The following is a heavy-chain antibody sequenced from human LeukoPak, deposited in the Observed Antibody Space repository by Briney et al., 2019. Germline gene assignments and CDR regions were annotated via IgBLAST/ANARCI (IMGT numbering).Heavy chain of an antibody. J-gene: IGHJ3*02. CDR2: ISSSGSNI. D-gene: IGHD2-2*01. CDR1: GFTFSSYS. V-gene: IGHV3-48*04. Sequence: PGGSLRLSCAASGFTFSSYSMNWVRQAPGKGLEWVSYISSSGSNIKYADSVKGRFTISRGNAENSVYLQMNSLRAEDTAVYYCARDIKGQYQDAFDIWGQGTMVTVSS. CDR3: ARDIKGQYQDAFDI.